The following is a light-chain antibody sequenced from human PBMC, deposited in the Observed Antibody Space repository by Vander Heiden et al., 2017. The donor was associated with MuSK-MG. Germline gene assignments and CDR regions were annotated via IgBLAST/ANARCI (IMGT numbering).Light chain of an antibody. Sequence: EIVLTQSPGTLSLSPGERATLSCRASQSVSSSYLAWYQHKPGQAPRRVIYGASTRATGLPDRFSGRGSWTDFTLTISRLEPEDFAVYYCQQYGSSRIPITFGQGTRLEIK. V-gene: IGKV3-20*01. CDR1: QSVSSSY. J-gene: IGKJ5*01. CDR3: QQYGSSRIPIT. CDR2: GAS.